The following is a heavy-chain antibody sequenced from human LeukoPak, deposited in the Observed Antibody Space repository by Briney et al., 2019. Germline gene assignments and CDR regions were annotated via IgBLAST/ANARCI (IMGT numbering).Heavy chain of an antibody. CDR1: GYSFTSYW. J-gene: IGHJ4*02. CDR3: ARSHYDFWSGYYIEGDYFDY. Sequence: GESLKISCKGSGYSFTSYWIGWVRQMPGKGLEWMGIIYPGDSDTRYSPSFQGQVTISADKSISTAYLRWSSLKASDTAMYYCARSHYDFWSGYYIEGDYFDYWGQGTLVTVSS. V-gene: IGHV5-51*01. D-gene: IGHD3-3*01. CDR2: IYPGDSDT.